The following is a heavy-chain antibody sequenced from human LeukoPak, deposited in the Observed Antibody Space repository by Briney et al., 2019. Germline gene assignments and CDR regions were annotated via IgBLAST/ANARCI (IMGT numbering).Heavy chain of an antibody. CDR3: ARSVPYGTTWYGRSDC. D-gene: IGHD6-13*01. CDR1: GFTFRSHA. CDR2: IYENGGTT. V-gene: IGHV3-23*01. J-gene: IGHJ4*02. Sequence: GGSLRLSCVGSGFTFRSHAMSWVRQAPEKGLEFVLGIYENGGTTYYADSVKGRFSISRDNSKNTLYLQMDSLRVEDTAIYYCARSVPYGTTWYGRSDCWGQGTQVTVSS.